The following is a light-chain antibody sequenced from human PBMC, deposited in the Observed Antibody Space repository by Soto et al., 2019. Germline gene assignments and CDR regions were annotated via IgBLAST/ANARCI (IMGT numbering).Light chain of an antibody. Sequence: DIQMTQSPSSLSASVGDRVTITCRASQGISNYLAWYQQIPWKVPKLLISAASTLQSGVPSRFSGSGSGTYFTLTISILQPEDVATYYGPKYTNVPNFGGWTKVEIK. CDR1: QGISNY. CDR2: AAS. CDR3: PKYTNVPN. J-gene: IGKJ4*01. V-gene: IGKV1-27*01.